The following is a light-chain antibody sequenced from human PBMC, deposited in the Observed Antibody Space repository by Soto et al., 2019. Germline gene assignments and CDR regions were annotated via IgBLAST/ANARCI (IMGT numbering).Light chain of an antibody. Sequence: DIQMTQSPSSLSASVGDRVTITCRASQGIGNYLAWYQQRPGKVPKLLIHAASTLQSGVPSRFSGSGSGPDFTLTISSLQPEDVATYYCQKYDHAPLTFGGGTKVDIK. J-gene: IGKJ4*01. CDR1: QGIGNY. CDR3: QKYDHAPLT. CDR2: AAS. V-gene: IGKV1-27*01.